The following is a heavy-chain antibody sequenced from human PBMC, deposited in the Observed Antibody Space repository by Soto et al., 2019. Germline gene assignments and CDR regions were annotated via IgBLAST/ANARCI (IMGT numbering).Heavy chain of an antibody. J-gene: IGHJ4*02. D-gene: IGHD1-26*01. V-gene: IGHV3-7*01. CDR2: IKQDGSEK. CDR3: ARDPYSGSHPDH. CDR1: GFTFNIYG. Sequence: GGSLRLSCAASGFTFNIYGMHWVRQAPDKGLEWVANIKQDGSEKYYVDSVKGRFTISRDNAKNSLYLQMNSLRAEDTAVYYCARDPYSGSHPDHWGQGTLVTVSS.